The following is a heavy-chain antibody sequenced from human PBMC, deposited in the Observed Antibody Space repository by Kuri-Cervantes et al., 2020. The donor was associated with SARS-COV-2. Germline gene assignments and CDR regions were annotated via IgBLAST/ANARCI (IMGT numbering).Heavy chain of an antibody. J-gene: IGHJ4*02. V-gene: IGHV1-69*13. D-gene: IGHD6-19*01. CDR1: GGTFSSYA. Sequence: SVKVSCRASGGTFSSYAISWVRQAPGQGLEWMGGIIPIFGTANYAQKFQGRVTITADESTSTAYMELSSLRSEDTAVYYCARGIRAPLYSSGWYSNWGQGTLVTVSS. CDR2: IIPIFGTA. CDR3: ARGIRAPLYSSGWYSN.